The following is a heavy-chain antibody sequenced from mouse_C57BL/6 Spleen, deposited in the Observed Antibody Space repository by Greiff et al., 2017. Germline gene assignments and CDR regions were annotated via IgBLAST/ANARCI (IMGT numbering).Heavy chain of an antibody. V-gene: IGHV1-59*01. D-gene: IGHD2-4*01. CDR3: ARNDYGMDY. J-gene: IGHJ4*01. CDR2: IDPSDSYT. CDR1: GYTFTSYW. Sequence: QVQLKQPGAELVRPGTSVKLSCKASGYTFTSYWMHWVKQRPGQGLEWIGVIDPSDSYTNYNQKFKGKATLTVDTSSSTAYMQLSSLTSEDSAVYYCARNDYGMDYWGQGTSVTVSS.